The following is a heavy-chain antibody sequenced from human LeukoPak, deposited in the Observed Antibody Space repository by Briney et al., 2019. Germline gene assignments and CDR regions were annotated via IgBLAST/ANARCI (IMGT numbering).Heavy chain of an antibody. D-gene: IGHD2-21*01. CDR3: ARLDYYSRKDAFDI. CDR2: INPNSGGT. J-gene: IGHJ3*02. Sequence: ASVKVSCKASGYTFTGYYMHWVRQAPGQGLEWMGWINPNSGGTNYAQKFQGRVTMTRDTSISTAYMELRSLRSDDTAVYYCARLDYYSRKDAFDIWGQGTMVTVSS. V-gene: IGHV1-2*02. CDR1: GYTFTGYY.